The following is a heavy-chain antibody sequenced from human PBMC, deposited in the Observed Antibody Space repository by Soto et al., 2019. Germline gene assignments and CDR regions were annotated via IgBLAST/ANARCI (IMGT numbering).Heavy chain of an antibody. CDR1: GYSFTGYW. D-gene: IGHD5-18*01. CDR2: IYPGDSDT. J-gene: IGHJ6*02. Sequence: ESLKFSCKGSGYSFTGYWVGWVREIAGKGLEWMGIIYPGDSDTRDSPSFQRQVTISANNAISTAYLQWSSLKASDTAMYSCASPLEAMDYDLDVWGQGTTVTVSS. V-gene: IGHV5-51*01. CDR3: ASPLEAMDYDLDV.